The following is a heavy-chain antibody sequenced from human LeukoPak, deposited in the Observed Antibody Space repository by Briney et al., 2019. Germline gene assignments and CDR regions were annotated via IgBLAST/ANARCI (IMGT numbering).Heavy chain of an antibody. D-gene: IGHD2-21*01. CDR3: ASVIGYGY. CDR1: GGSFSGYY. Sequence: NPSETLSLTCAVYGGSFSGYYWSWLRQPPGKGLEGIGEINHSGSTNYYPSLKSRVTISVDTSKNQFSLKLSSVTAADTAVYYCASVIGYGYWGQGTLVTVSS. CDR2: INHSGST. V-gene: IGHV4-34*01. J-gene: IGHJ4*02.